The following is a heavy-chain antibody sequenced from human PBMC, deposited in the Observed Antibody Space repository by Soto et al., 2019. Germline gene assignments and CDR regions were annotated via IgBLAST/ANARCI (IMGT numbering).Heavy chain of an antibody. CDR2: IWYDGSNK. Sequence: GGSLRLSCAASGFTFSSYGMHWVRQAPAKGLEWVAVIWYDGSNKYYADSVKGRFTISRDNSKNTLYLQMNSPRAEDTAVYYCARASERWLQYIWFDPWGQGTLVTVSS. J-gene: IGHJ5*02. CDR1: GFTFSSYG. CDR3: ARASERWLQYIWFDP. D-gene: IGHD5-12*01. V-gene: IGHV3-33*01.